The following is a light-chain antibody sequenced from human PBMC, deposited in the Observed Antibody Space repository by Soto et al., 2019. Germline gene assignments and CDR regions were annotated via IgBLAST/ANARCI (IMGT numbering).Light chain of an antibody. CDR1: QSVSSN. J-gene: IGKJ3*01. V-gene: IGKV3-15*01. Sequence: EIVMTQSPATLSVSPGERATLSCRASQSVSSNLAWYQQKPGQAPRLLLYGASTRATGIPARFSGSGSGTEFTLNISSLQSEDFAVYYCQQYNNWPPRFTFGPGTKVDIK. CDR2: GAS. CDR3: QQYNNWPPRFT.